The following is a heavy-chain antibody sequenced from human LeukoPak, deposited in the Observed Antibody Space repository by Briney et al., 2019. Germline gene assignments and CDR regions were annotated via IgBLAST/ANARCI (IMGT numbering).Heavy chain of an antibody. V-gene: IGHV1-18*01. D-gene: IGHD3-22*01. CDR3: ARDEGYYASLSFDY. CDR1: GYTFTSYG. J-gene: IGHJ4*02. CDR2: ISVYNGNT. Sequence: ASVKVSCKASGYTFTSYGISWVRQAPGQGLEWMGWISVYNGNTNYAQKFQGRVTVTTDTSTTTAYMELRSLRSDDTAVYYCARDEGYYASLSFDYWGQGTLVTVSS.